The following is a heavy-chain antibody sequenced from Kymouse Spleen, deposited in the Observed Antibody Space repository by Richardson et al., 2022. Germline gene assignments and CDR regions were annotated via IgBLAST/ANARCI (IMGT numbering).Heavy chain of an antibody. CDR2: ISYDGSNK. D-gene: IGHD5-18,IGHD5-18*01. CDR1: GFTFSSYG. J-gene: IGHJ6*02. V-gene: IGHV3-30*18. Sequence: QVQLVESGGGVVQPGRSLRLSCAASGFTFSSYGMHWVRQAPGKGLEWVAVISYDGSNKYYADSVKGRFTISRDNSKNTLYLQMNSLRAEDTAVYYCAGGYSYGPPYYYYYGMDVWGQGTTVTVSS. CDR3: AGGYSYGPPYYYYYGMDV.